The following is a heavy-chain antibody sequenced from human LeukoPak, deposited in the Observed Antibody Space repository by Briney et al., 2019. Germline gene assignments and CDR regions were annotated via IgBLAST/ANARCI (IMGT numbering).Heavy chain of an antibody. J-gene: IGHJ4*02. D-gene: IGHD4-17*01. CDR1: GFTFNSYS. CDR3: ARGHDYGDHFDY. Sequence: GGSLRLSCATSGFTFNSYSLNWVRQAPGKGLEWVSYISTSSSRIYYVDSVKGRFTISRDNAKTSLYLQMNSLRDEVTAVYYCARGHDYGDHFDYWGQGTLVTVSS. V-gene: IGHV3-48*02. CDR2: ISTSSSRI.